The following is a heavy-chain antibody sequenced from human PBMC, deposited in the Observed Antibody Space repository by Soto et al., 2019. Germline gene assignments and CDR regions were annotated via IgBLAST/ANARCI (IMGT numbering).Heavy chain of an antibody. CDR3: AKDGAVAKSGAPHNYYYYGMDV. V-gene: IGHV3-30*18. CDR1: GFTFSSYG. J-gene: IGHJ6*02. CDR2: ISYDGSNK. D-gene: IGHD6-19*01. Sequence: QVQLVESGGGVVQPGRSLRLSCAASGFTFSSYGMHWVRQAPGKGLEWVAVISYDGSNKYYADSVKGRFTISRDNSKNTLDLQMNSLRAEDTAVYYCAKDGAVAKSGAPHNYYYYGMDVWGQGTTVTVSS.